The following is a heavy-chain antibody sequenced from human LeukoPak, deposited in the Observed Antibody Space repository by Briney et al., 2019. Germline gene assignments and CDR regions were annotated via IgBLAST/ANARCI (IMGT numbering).Heavy chain of an antibody. J-gene: IGHJ6*03. Sequence: SETLSLTCTVSGGSISSYYWSWIRQPPGKGLEWIGYIYCSGSTNYNPSLKSRVTISVDTSKNQFSLKLSSVTAADTAVYYCARVMTVAARPYYYYYMDVWGKGTTVTVSS. D-gene: IGHD6-6*01. V-gene: IGHV4-59*01. CDR1: GGSISSYY. CDR3: ARVMTVAARPYYYYYMDV. CDR2: IYCSGST.